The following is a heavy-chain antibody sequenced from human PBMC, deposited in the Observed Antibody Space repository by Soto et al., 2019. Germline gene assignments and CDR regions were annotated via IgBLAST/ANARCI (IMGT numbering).Heavy chain of an antibody. Sequence: QVQLVQSGAEVKKPGSSVKVSCKASGGTFSSYAISWVRQAPGQGLEWMGGIIPIFGTAHYAQKFQGRVTITADKSTSTVYMEMSSLRSEDTAVYYCERGRNLIGRPGGVEWVADYYYYGMDVWGQGTTVTVSS. CDR1: GGTFSSYA. CDR3: ERGRNLIGRPGGVEWVADYYYYGMDV. V-gene: IGHV1-69*06. J-gene: IGHJ6*02. CDR2: IIPIFGTA. D-gene: IGHD1-26*01.